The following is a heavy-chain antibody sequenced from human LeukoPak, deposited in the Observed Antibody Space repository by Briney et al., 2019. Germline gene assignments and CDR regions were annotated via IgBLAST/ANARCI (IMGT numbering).Heavy chain of an antibody. CDR2: IYTSGNS. V-gene: IGHV4-4*07. CDR1: GGSISSRY. J-gene: IGHJ6*02. Sequence: SETLSLTCTVSGGSISSRYLSWIRQPAGKGLEWIGRIYTSGNSNYNPSLKSRVTMSVDTSKNQLSLKLSSVTAADTAVYYCVSLLTQPPPLPADGMDVWGQGTTVTVSS. CDR3: VSLLTQPPPLPADGMDV. D-gene: IGHD3-16*01.